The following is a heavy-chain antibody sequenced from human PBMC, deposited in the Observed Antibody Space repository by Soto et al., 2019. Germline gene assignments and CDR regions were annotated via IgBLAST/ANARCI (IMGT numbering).Heavy chain of an antibody. CDR3: AWGCNGPACYDMDV. CDR2: IWDDGNNK. J-gene: IGHJ6*02. CDR1: GFSFSDYG. V-gene: IGHV3-33*01. D-gene: IGHD2-15*01. Sequence: GGSLRLSCAASGFSFSDYGIHWVRQAPGKGLEWVAIIWDDGNNKYYADSVKGRFTISRDNSKNMLYLQMNNLRADDTAVYYCAWGCNGPACYDMDVLGQGDTVTVSS.